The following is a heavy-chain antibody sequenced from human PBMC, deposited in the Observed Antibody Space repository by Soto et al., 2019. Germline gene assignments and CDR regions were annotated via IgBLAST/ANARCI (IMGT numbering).Heavy chain of an antibody. J-gene: IGHJ1*01. CDR1: GGSISSSSYY. CDR3: ARHYYYDSTTHTISVFQH. Sequence: SETLSLTCTVSGGSISSSSYYWGWIRQPPGKGLEWIGSIYYSGSTYYNPSLKSRVTISVDTSKNQFSLKLSSVTAADTAVYYCARHYYYDSTTHTISVFQHWGQGTLVTVSS. V-gene: IGHV4-39*01. CDR2: IYYSGST. D-gene: IGHD3-22*01.